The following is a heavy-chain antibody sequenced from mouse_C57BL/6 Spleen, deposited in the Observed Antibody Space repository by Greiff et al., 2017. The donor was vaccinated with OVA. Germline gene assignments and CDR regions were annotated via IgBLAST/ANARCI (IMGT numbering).Heavy chain of an antibody. V-gene: IGHV1-59*01. CDR3: ANYDYDGY. Sequence: VQLQQPGAELVRPGTSVKLSCKASGYTFTSYWMHWVKQRPGQGLEWIGVIDPSDSYTNYNQKFKGKATLTVDTSSSTAYMQLSSLTSEDSAVYYCANYDYDGYWGQGTTLTVSS. D-gene: IGHD2-4*01. CDR2: IDPSDSYT. CDR1: GYTFTSYW. J-gene: IGHJ2*01.